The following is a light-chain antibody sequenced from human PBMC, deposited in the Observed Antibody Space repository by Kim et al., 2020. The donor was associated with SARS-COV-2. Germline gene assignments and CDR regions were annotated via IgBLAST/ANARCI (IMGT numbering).Light chain of an antibody. Sequence: SASVGDRVTITCRASQSISSYLNWYQQKPGKAPKLLIYAASSLQGGVPSRFSGSGSGTDFTLTISSLQPEDFATHYCQQSYSTPRTLGQETKLEI. CDR3: QQSYSTPRT. J-gene: IGKJ2*01. V-gene: IGKV1-39*01. CDR1: QSISSY. CDR2: AAS.